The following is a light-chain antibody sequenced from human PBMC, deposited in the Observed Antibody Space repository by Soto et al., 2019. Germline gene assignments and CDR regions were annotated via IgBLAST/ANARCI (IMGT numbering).Light chain of an antibody. CDR3: KSFTAGFTYF. V-gene: IGLV2-14*01. CDR2: DVS. Sequence: QSALTQPASVSGSPGQSITISCTGTSSDVGGYNHVSWYQQHPGKAPKLMIYDVSSRPSGVSNRFSGSKSGNTASLTISGLQAEDEADYYCKSFTAGFTYFFGPGTKLTAL. CDR1: SSDVGGYNH. J-gene: IGLJ1*01.